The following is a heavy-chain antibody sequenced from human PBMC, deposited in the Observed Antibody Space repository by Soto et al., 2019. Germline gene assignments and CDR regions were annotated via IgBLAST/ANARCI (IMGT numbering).Heavy chain of an antibody. Sequence: SETLSLTCTVSGGSISSGGYYWSWIRQHPGKGLEWIGYIYYSGSTYYNPSLKSRVTISVDTSKNQFSLKLSSVTAADTAVYYCARVNPIFGVVTAYFDYWGQGTLVTVSS. V-gene: IGHV4-31*03. D-gene: IGHD3-3*01. CDR2: IYYSGST. J-gene: IGHJ4*02. CDR3: ARVNPIFGVVTAYFDY. CDR1: GGSISSGGYY.